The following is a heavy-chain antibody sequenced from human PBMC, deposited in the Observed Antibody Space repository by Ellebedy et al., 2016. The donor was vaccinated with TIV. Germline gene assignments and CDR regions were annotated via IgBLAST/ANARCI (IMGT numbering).Heavy chain of an antibody. CDR3: ARVERYSGYYDGLDY. CDR2: IYHSGST. J-gene: IGHJ4*02. CDR1: GYSISSGYY. D-gene: IGHD5-12*01. V-gene: IGHV4-38-2*02. Sequence: GSLRLXXTVSGYSISSGYYWGWIRQPPGRGLEWIGSIYHSGSTYYNPSLKSRVTISVDTSKNQFSLKLSSVTAADTAVYYCARVERYSGYYDGLDYWGQGTLVTVSS.